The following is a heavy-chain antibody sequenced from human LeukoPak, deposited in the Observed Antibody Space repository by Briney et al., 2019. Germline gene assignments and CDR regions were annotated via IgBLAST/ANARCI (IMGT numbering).Heavy chain of an antibody. CDR1: GFTFSSYE. CDR2: ISSSGSTI. D-gene: IGHD6-19*01. Sequence: GGSLRLSCAAFGFTFSSYEMNWVRQAPGKGLEWVSYISSSGSTIYYADSVKGRFTISRDNAKNSLYLQMNSLRAEDTAVYYCAKGGQWLVNYWGQGTLVTVSS. J-gene: IGHJ4*02. V-gene: IGHV3-48*03. CDR3: AKGGQWLVNY.